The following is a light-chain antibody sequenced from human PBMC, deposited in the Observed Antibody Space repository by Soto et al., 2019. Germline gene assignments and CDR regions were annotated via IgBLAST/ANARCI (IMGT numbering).Light chain of an antibody. CDR1: SSDVGNYNY. Sequence: QPALTQPRSVSGSPGQSVTISCTGTSSDVGNYNYVSWYQQHPGKAPKLMIFDVTERPSGVPDRFSGSKSGNTASLTISGLQAEDEADYYCCSYTGSYTVVFGGGTKLTVL. CDR3: CSYTGSYTVV. V-gene: IGLV2-11*01. J-gene: IGLJ2*01. CDR2: DVT.